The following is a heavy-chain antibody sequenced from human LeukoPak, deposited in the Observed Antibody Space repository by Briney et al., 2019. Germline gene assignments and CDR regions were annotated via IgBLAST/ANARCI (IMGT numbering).Heavy chain of an antibody. Sequence: GGSLRLSCAASGFSFSDYYMSWIRQAPGKGLEWVSYISSTGATQYYADSVKGRFTISRDNAKNSLYLQMNSLRAEDTALYYCAKSSGYYYDSSGYFEYFQHWGQGTLVTVS. CDR2: ISSTGATQ. CDR3: AKSSGYYYDSSGYFEYFQH. CDR1: GFSFSDYY. D-gene: IGHD3-22*01. V-gene: IGHV3-11*01. J-gene: IGHJ1*01.